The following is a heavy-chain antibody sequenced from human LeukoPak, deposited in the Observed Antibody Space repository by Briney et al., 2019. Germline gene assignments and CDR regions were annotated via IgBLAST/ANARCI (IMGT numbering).Heavy chain of an antibody. D-gene: IGHD6-13*01. Sequence: GGSLRLSCAASGFTFSSYWMTWVRQAPGKGLEWVATIKQDGSEKYYVHSVKGRFTISRDNAKGSLYLQMNSLRAEDTAVYYCATDTIAAARNSGDYWGQGTLVTVSS. CDR2: IKQDGSEK. CDR3: ATDTIAAARNSGDY. J-gene: IGHJ4*02. V-gene: IGHV3-7*01. CDR1: GFTFSSYW.